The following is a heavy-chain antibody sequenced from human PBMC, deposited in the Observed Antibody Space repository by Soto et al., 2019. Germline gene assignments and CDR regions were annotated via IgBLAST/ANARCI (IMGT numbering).Heavy chain of an antibody. CDR3: ARLSASSKLRGVVIN. D-gene: IGHD3-10*01. CDR1: SGSISSDNW. J-gene: IGHJ4*02. CDR2: IYHSGNT. Sequence: TLSLTCSFSSGSISSDNWWSCVRQTPGMGLEWIGEIYHSGNTNYNPSLKSRVSMSVDKSKNQFSLKVTSVTAADTALYYCARLSASSKLRGVVINWGQGTLVTVYS. V-gene: IGHV4-4*02.